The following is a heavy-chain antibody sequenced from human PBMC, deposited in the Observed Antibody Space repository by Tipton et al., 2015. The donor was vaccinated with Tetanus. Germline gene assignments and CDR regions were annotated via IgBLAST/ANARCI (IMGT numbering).Heavy chain of an antibody. CDR3: ARGQLLSRDWFDP. Sequence: PGLVKPSETLSLTCTVSGGSVSSGSYYWSWIRQPPGKGLEWIGYIYYSGSTNYNPSLKSRVTISVDTSKNQFSLKLSSVTAADTAVYYCARGQLLSRDWFDPWGQGTLVTVSS. CDR1: GGSVSSGSYY. J-gene: IGHJ5*02. V-gene: IGHV4-61*01. CDR2: IYYSGST. D-gene: IGHD2-2*01.